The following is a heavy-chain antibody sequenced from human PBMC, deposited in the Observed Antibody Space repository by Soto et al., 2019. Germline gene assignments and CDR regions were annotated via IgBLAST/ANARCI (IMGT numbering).Heavy chain of an antibody. V-gene: IGHV1-2*02. CDR2: INPNSGAT. CDR3: AKEIGAFDI. CDR1: GHTFTGDY. D-gene: IGHD2-21*01. J-gene: IGHJ3*02. Sequence: TSVKVSCKTSGHTFTGDYLHWVRQAPGQGLEWMGWINPNSGATNFAQKFQGRVTMTRDMSISTAYMELSRLRSDDTAVYYCAKEIGAFDIWGQGKMVTVSS.